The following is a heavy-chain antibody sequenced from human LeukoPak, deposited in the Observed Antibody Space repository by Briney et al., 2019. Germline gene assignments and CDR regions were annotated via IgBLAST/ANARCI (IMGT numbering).Heavy chain of an antibody. D-gene: IGHD3-10*01. J-gene: IGHJ4*02. Sequence: GASVKVSCKDSGYTFSSYAMNWVRQAPGQGPEWMGWINTNTGNPTYAQGFTGRFVFSLDTSVSTAYLQISSLKAEDTAVYYCARYYTGPFDYWGQGTLVTVSS. V-gene: IGHV7-4-1*02. CDR2: INTNTGNP. CDR1: GYTFSSYA. CDR3: ARYYTGPFDY.